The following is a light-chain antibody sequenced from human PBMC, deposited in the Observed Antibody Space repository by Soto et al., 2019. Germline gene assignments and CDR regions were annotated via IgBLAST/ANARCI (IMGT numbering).Light chain of an antibody. V-gene: IGLV1-44*01. CDR1: SSNIGDNT. J-gene: IGLJ3*02. Sequence: QSVLSQPPSASGTPGQRVTISCSGSSSNIGDNTVNWYKQLPGAAPTLLIYTNDKRPAGAPDRISGSKSGTSASLAISGLQSEDEADYYCATWDDSLNGWVFGGGTKRTVL. CDR3: ATWDDSLNGWV. CDR2: TND.